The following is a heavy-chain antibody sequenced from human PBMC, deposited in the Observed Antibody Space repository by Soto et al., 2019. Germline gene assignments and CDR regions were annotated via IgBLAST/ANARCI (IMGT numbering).Heavy chain of an antibody. CDR3: SRLWAGGDDRYSPPYYLDS. V-gene: IGHV3-73*02. D-gene: IGHD3-16*01. Sequence: EVQLVESGGGLVQPGGSVIISCAASGFTFSGSAIHWVRQASGKGLEWLGRIKTRSYNYATAYTASLKGRFTISRDDSKNTAYLQMNSLKTEDTAVYFCSRLWAGGDDRYSPPYYLDSWGQGTLVTVSS. CDR2: IKTRSYNYAT. J-gene: IGHJ4*02. CDR1: GFTFSGSA.